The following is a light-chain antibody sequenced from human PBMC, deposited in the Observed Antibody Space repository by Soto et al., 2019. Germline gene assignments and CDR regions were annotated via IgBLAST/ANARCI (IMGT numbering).Light chain of an antibody. CDR1: QSISGD. V-gene: IGKV3-15*01. J-gene: IGKJ2*01. CDR3: QQYDSWPHT. CDR2: GAS. Sequence: EIVMTQSPATLSVSPGERVNLSCGASQSISGDLAWYQQKPGQAPRLVIYGASTRATGVPARFSGSGSATEFTLTISSLQSEDFAVYYCQQYDSWPHTFGLGTSLEIK.